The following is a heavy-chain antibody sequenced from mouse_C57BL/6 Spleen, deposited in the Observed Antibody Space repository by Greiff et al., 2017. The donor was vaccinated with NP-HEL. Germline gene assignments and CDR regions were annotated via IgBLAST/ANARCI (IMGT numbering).Heavy chain of an antibody. CDR3: ARGGYDYRFDY. J-gene: IGHJ2*01. V-gene: IGHV1-80*01. Sequence: QVQLKQSGAELVKPGASVKISCKASGYAFTSYWMNWVKQRPGKGLEWIGQIYPGDGDTNYNGKFKGKATLTADKSSSTAYMQLSSLTSEDSAVYFCARGGYDYRFDYWGQGTTLTVSS. CDR2: IYPGDGDT. D-gene: IGHD2-4*01. CDR1: GYAFTSYW.